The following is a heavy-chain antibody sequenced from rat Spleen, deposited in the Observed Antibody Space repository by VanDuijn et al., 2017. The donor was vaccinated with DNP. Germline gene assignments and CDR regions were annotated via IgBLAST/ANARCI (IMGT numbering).Heavy chain of an antibody. D-gene: IGHD1-12*02. J-gene: IGHJ4*01. CDR3: ARVGDLHDGGDGDVLDA. CDR2: ITSSGGSS. Sequence: EVQLVESGGGLVQPGRSLKLSCVASGFTFNNYWMTWIRQVPGKGLDWVASITSSGGSSYYPDSVKGRFTISRDNAKNTLSLQMNSLRSEDTATYYCARVGDLHDGGDGDVLDAWGQGTSVTVSS. V-gene: IGHV5-31*01. CDR1: GFTFNNYW.